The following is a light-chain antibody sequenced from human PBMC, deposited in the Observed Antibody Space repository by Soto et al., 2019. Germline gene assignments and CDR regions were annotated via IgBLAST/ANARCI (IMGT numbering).Light chain of an antibody. J-gene: IGKJ4*01. CDR1: RSISTY. CDR3: QHYYDVPLN. CDR2: EAL. V-gene: IGKV3-11*01. Sequence: VLTQSPATLSLSPGERATLSCRASRSISTYLAWYQQKPGQAPRLLIYEALNRATGIPARFSGSGSGTDFTLTISSLQAEDVEVYYCQHYYDVPLNFGGGTKVDIK.